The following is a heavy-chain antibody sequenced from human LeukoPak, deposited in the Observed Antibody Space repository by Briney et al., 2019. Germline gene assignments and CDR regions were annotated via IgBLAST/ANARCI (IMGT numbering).Heavy chain of an antibody. D-gene: IGHD4-11*01. CDR1: GYTFISYA. Sequence: GASVKVFCKTSGYTFISYAMNWVRQAPGQRLEWMGWINAGNGNTKFSQKFQGRVTITMDTSASTAYMELSSLRSEDTAVYYCARVRTDYSNRYGMDVWGQGTTVTVSS. J-gene: IGHJ6*02. CDR2: INAGNGNT. V-gene: IGHV1-3*01. CDR3: ARVRTDYSNRYGMDV.